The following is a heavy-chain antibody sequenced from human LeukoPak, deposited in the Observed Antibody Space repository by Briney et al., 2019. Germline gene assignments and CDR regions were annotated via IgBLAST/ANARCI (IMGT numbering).Heavy chain of an antibody. V-gene: IGHV3-30-3*01. CDR2: ISYDGSNK. J-gene: IGHJ4*02. Sequence: PGGSLRLSCAASGFTFSSYWMTWVRQAPGKGLEWVAVISYDGSNKYYADSVKGRFTISRDNSKNTLYLQMNSLRAEDTAVYYCARTLPIGYSSGWYAFDYWGQGTLVTVPS. CDR1: GFTFSSYW. D-gene: IGHD6-19*01. CDR3: ARTLPIGYSSGWYAFDY.